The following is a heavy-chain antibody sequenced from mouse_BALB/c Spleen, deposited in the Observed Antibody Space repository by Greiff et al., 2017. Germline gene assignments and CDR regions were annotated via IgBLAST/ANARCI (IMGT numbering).Heavy chain of an antibody. CDR3: ARPSYYDYDDPAY. D-gene: IGHD2-4*01. CDR1: GFTFSSFG. Sequence: DVKLVESGGGLVQPGGSRKLSCAASGFTFSSFGMHWVRQAPEKGLEWVAYISSGSSTIYYADTVKGRFTISRDNPKNTLFLQMTSLRSEDTAMYYCARPSYYDYDDPAYWGQGTLVTVSA. CDR2: ISSGSSTI. V-gene: IGHV5-17*02. J-gene: IGHJ3*01.